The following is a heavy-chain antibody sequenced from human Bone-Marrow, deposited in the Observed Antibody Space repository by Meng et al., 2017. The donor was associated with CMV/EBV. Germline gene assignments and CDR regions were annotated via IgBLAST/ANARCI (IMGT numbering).Heavy chain of an antibody. Sequence: ASVKVSCKASGYTFTSYGISWVRQAPGQGLEWMGWISAYNGNTNYAQKLQGRVTMTTDTSTSTAYMELRSLRSDDTAVYYCARVIKKYSSASGHFDYWGQGTLVTVSS. CDR1: GYTFTSYG. CDR3: ARVIKKYSSASGHFDY. D-gene: IGHD6-6*01. CDR2: ISAYNGNT. V-gene: IGHV1-18*01. J-gene: IGHJ4*02.